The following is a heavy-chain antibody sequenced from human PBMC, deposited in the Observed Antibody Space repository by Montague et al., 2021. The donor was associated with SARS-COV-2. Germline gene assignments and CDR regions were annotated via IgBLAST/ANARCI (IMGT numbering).Heavy chain of an antibody. CDR1: DGSFSGYY. J-gene: IGHJ3*02. Sequence: SETLSLTCAVYDGSFSGYYWSWIRQPPGKGLEWIEEINHSGSTNYNPSLKSRVTISVDTSKNQFSLKLNSVSAADTAVYYCARGQVTIFGVLIMLPAAGALDIWGQGTMVTVS. CDR2: INHSGST. V-gene: IGHV4-34*01. D-gene: IGHD3-3*01. CDR3: ARGQVTIFGVLIMLPAAGALDI.